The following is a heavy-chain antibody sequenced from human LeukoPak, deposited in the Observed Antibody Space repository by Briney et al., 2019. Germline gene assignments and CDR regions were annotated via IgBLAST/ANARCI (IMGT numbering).Heavy chain of an antibody. D-gene: IGHD1-26*01. CDR3: ATVVGARGGDYFDY. Sequence: GASVKVSCKASGYTFTGYYMHWVRQAPGQGLEWMGWMNPNSGGTNYAQKFQGRVTMTRDTSISTAYMEVSRLRSDDTAVYYCATVVGARGGDYFDYWGQGTLVTVSS. J-gene: IGHJ4*02. CDR1: GYTFTGYY. CDR2: MNPNSGGT. V-gene: IGHV1-2*02.